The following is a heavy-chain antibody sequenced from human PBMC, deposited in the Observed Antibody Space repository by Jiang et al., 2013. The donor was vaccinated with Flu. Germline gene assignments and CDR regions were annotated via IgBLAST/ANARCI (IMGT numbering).Heavy chain of an antibody. Sequence: NGNTKYSQKFQGRVTITRDTSASTAYMELSSLRSEDTAVYYCARDPYGDYDVQNWFDPWGQGTLVTVSS. J-gene: IGHJ5*02. CDR3: ARDPYGDYDVQNWFDP. V-gene: IGHV1-3*01. D-gene: IGHD4-17*01. CDR2: NGNT.